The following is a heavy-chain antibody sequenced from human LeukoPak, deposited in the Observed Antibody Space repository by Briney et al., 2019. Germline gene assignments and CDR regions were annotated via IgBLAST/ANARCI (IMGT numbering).Heavy chain of an antibody. CDR2: ISSSSSTV. D-gene: IGHD5-24*01. Sequence: GRSLRLSCAASGFTFSSYSMNWVRQAPGKGLEWVSYISSSSSTVYYADSVKGRFTISRDNSKNTLYLQMSSLRAEDTAVYYCARDSVEMATIGAFDYWGQGTLVTVSS. CDR3: ARDSVEMATIGAFDY. J-gene: IGHJ4*02. CDR1: GFTFSSYS. V-gene: IGHV3-48*01.